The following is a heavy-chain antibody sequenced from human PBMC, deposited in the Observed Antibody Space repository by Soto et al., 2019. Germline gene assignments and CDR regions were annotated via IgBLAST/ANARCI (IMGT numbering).Heavy chain of an antibody. J-gene: IGHJ4*02. V-gene: IGHV3-49*03. CDR1: GFTFGDYA. D-gene: IGHD5-18*01. CDR2: IRGKAYGGTT. CDR3: TRGASNGYSYGPADS. Sequence: SLRLSCTTSGFTFGDYAMSWFRQAPGKGLEWVGFIRGKAYGGTTDYAASVKGRFTISRDDSKFIAYLQMNSLKTEDTAVYYCTRGASNGYSYGPADSWGQGTLVTVSS.